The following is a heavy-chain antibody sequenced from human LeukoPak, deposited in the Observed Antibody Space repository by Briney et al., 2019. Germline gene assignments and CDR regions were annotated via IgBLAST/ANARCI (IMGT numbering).Heavy chain of an antibody. J-gene: IGHJ1*01. D-gene: IGHD1-26*01. Sequence: SETLSLTCTVSGYSISSGYYWGWIRQPPGKGLEWIGSIYHSGSTYYNPSLKSRVTISVDTSKNQFSLKLSSVTAADTAVYYCARTPRRSGSYSFQHWGQGTLVTVSS. CDR3: ARTPRRSGSYSFQH. V-gene: IGHV4-38-2*02. CDR2: IYHSGST. CDR1: GYSISSGYY.